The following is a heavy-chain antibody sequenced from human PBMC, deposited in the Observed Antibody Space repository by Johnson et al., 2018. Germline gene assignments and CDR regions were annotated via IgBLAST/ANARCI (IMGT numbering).Heavy chain of an antibody. CDR3: ARVKGDDGFDI. D-gene: IGHD3-16*01. CDR1: VGTFSSYT. V-gene: IGHV1-69*01. CDR2: VIPILGTP. Sequence: QVQLVQSGTEEKKPGSSVKVSCKASVGTFSSYTLSWVRQAPGQGLEWMGGVIPILGTPNYAQKFQGRVTISANESTITAYMELCRLRSEDKAVYYCARVKGDDGFDIWGQGTMVTVFS. J-gene: IGHJ3*02.